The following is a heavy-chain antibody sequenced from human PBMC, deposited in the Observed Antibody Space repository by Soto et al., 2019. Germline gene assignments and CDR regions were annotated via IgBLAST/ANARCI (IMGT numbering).Heavy chain of an antibody. Sequence: SETLSLTCNVSGGAIDSGGYYWCWIRQLPGKGLEWIGYIYYSGSTYYNPSLKSRVSISIDTSKNQFSLKLISVTAADTAVYYCARVGSSYARRGLDVWGQGTTVTVSS. CDR3: ARVGSSYARRGLDV. CDR2: IYYSGST. CDR1: GGAIDSGGYY. D-gene: IGHD3-16*01. V-gene: IGHV4-31*03. J-gene: IGHJ6*02.